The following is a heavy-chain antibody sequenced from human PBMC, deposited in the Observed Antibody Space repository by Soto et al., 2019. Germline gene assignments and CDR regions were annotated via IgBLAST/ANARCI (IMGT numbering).Heavy chain of an antibody. J-gene: IGHJ3*02. CDR3: AKDLIPAAILDAFDI. D-gene: IGHD2-2*02. CDR2: ISYDGSNK. CDR1: GFTFSSYG. Sequence: QSGGSLRLSCAASGFTFSSYGMHWVRQAPGKGLEWVAVISYDGSNKYYADSVKGRFTISRDNSKNTLYLQMNSLRAEDTAVYYCAKDLIPAAILDAFDIWGQGTMVTVSS. V-gene: IGHV3-30*18.